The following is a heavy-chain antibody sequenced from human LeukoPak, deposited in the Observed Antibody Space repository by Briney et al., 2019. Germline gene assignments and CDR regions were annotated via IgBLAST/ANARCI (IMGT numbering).Heavy chain of an antibody. CDR3: AKDRTISPTTPAY. D-gene: IGHD1-1*01. CDR1: GYTFTSYD. V-gene: IGHV1-8*01. J-gene: IGHJ4*02. Sequence: ASVKVSCKASGYTFTSYDINWVRQATGQGLEWMGWMNPNSGNTGYAQKFQGRVTMTRNTSISTAYMELSSLRSEDTAVYYCAKDRTISPTTPAYWGQGTLVTVSS. CDR2: MNPNSGNT.